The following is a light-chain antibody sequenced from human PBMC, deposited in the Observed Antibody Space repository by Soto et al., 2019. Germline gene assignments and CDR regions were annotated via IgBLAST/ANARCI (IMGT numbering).Light chain of an antibody. CDR2: AAS. CDR3: QQLNIYPYT. J-gene: IGKJ2*01. Sequence: DIELTQSPSFLSASVGDRVTITCRASQGISTSLAWYQQTPRKAPKHLIYAASTLQSGVPSRFSGSGSGTEFTLTISSLQPEDSATYYCQQLNIYPYTFGQGTKLEIK. V-gene: IGKV1-9*01. CDR1: QGISTS.